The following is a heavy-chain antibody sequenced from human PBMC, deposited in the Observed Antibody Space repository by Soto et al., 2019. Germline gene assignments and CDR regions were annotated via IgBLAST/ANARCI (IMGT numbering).Heavy chain of an antibody. CDR2: MHHSGSI. V-gene: IGHV4-4*02. J-gene: IGHJ5*02. Sequence: SETLSLTCSVSGDSISNNKWWSWVRQPPGKGLEWIGEMHHSGSIHYNASLKSRATLSVDKSRNQFSLQLTSVTAADTALYFCARYDNMPLRTSSLDSWAPVTLVT. CDR3: ARYDNMPLRTSSLDS. CDR1: GDSISNNKW. D-gene: IGHD6-6*01.